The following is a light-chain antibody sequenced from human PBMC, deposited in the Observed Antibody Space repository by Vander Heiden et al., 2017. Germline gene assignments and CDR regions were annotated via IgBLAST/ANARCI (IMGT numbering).Light chain of an antibody. CDR2: DNH. Sequence: QSVLTQPPSVSAAPGQKVTISCCGSSSDIRNNFVSWYQQLPGTDPRLLIYDNHKRLSGVPDRFSGSKSDTAATLGITELQTGDEADYFCGTWDSSLTAWVFGGGTKLTVL. V-gene: IGLV1-51*01. J-gene: IGLJ3*02. CDR3: GTWDSSLTAWV. CDR1: SSDIRNNF.